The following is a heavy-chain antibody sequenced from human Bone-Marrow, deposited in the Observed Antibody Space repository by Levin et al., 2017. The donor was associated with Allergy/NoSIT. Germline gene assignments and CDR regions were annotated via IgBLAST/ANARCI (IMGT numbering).Heavy chain of an antibody. Sequence: SQTLSLTCTVSGGSISSGGYYWSWIRQHPGKGLEWIGYIYYSGSTYYNPSLKSRVTISVDTSKNQFSLKLSSVTAADTAVYYCAGGVVVVPAAMHLNRDNWFDPWGQGTLVTVSS. CDR1: GGSISSGGYY. CDR3: AGGVVVVPAAMHLNRDNWFDP. D-gene: IGHD2-2*01. CDR2: IYYSGST. V-gene: IGHV4-31*03. J-gene: IGHJ5*02.